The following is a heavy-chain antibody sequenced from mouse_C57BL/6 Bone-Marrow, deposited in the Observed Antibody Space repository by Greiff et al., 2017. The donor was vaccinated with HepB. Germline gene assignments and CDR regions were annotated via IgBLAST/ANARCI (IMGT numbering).Heavy chain of an antibody. CDR2: IRNKANNHAT. J-gene: IGHJ2*01. Sequence: EVKLVESGGGLVQPGGSMKLSCAASGFTFSDAWMDWVRQSPEKGLEWVAEIRNKANNHATYYAESVKGRFTISRDDSKSSVYLQMNRLRAEDTGNYYCTRGGSSGFDYWGQGTTLTVSS. D-gene: IGHD3-2*02. CDR1: GFTFSDAW. V-gene: IGHV6-6*01. CDR3: TRGGSSGFDY.